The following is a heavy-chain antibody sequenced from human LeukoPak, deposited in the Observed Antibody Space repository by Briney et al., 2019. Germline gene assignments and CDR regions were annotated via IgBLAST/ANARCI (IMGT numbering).Heavy chain of an antibody. D-gene: IGHD6-25*01. CDR2: IYTSGST. CDR3: ARDTISGHFDY. J-gene: IGHJ4*02. CDR1: DGSLSIYY. V-gene: IGHV4-4*07. Sequence: SETLSLTCTVSDGSLSIYYWSWIRQPAGKGLEWIGRIYTSGSTSYNPSLKSRVTMSVDTSKKQFSLKLSSVTAADTAVYYCARDTISGHFDYWGQGTLVTVSS.